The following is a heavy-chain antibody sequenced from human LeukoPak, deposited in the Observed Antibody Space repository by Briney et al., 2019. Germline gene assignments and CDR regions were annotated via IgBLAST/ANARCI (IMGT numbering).Heavy chain of an antibody. CDR2: ISSSSSHI. V-gene: IGHV3-21*01. J-gene: IGHJ6*04. CDR3: ARDGGSYYMDV. Sequence: GGSLRLSCAAAGFTFHTYTVNWVRQAPGEGLEWVSFISSSSSHIYYAESLKGRFTISRDNAKNSLYLQMNSLRAEDPAVYYCARDGGSYYMDVWGKGTTVTVSS. CDR1: GFTFHTYT. D-gene: IGHD2-15*01.